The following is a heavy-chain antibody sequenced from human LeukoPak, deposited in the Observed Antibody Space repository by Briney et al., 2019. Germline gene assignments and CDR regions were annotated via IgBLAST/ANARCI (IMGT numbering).Heavy chain of an antibody. CDR3: ARKTYYYGSGSYYPFDS. D-gene: IGHD3-10*01. V-gene: IGHV3-48*03. J-gene: IGHJ4*02. CDR1: GFTFSSYG. CDR2: ISSSGSTI. Sequence: QTGGSLRLSCAASGFTFSSYGMNWVRQAPGKGLECLSYISSSGSTIYFADSVKGRFTISRDNAKNSLYLQMDSLRAEDTVVYYCARKTYYYGSGSYYPFDSWGQGTLVTVSS.